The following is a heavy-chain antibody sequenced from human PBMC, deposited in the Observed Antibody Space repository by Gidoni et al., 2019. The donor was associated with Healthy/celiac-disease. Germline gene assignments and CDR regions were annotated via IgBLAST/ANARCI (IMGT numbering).Heavy chain of an antibody. Sequence: QVQLQQWGAGLLKPSETLSLTCAVYGGSFSGYYWSWIRQPPGKGLEWIGEINHSGSTNYNPSLKSRVTISVDTSKNQFSLKLSSVTAADTAVYYCARGRVGGGYSYGFDYWGQGTLVTVSS. CDR1: GGSFSGYY. D-gene: IGHD5-18*01. J-gene: IGHJ4*02. CDR3: ARGRVGGGYSYGFDY. CDR2: INHSGST. V-gene: IGHV4-34*01.